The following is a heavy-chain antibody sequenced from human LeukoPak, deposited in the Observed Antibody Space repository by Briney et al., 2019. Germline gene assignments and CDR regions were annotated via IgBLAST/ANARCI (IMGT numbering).Heavy chain of an antibody. CDR1: GGSVTSNSYC. Sequence: PSETLSLTCTVSGGSVTSNSYCWGWVRQPPGKGLEWIGYIYYSGSTNYNPSLKSRGTISLDTSKNQFSLKLSSVTAADTAVYYCAREVVGANYHFDYWGQGTLVTVSS. D-gene: IGHD2-15*01. CDR3: AREVVGANYHFDY. J-gene: IGHJ4*02. CDR2: IYYSGST. V-gene: IGHV4-61*01.